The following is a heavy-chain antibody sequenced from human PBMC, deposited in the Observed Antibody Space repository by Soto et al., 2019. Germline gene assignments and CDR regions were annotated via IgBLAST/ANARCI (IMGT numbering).Heavy chain of an antibody. Sequence: GGSLRLSCAASGFTFSSYSMNWVRQAPGKGLEWVSYISSSSSTIYYADSVKGRFTISRDNAKNSLYLQMNSLRAEDTAVYYCASSIVGAFDYWGQGTLVTVSS. D-gene: IGHD1-26*01. V-gene: IGHV3-48*01. CDR2: ISSSSSTI. J-gene: IGHJ4*02. CDR1: GFTFSSYS. CDR3: ASSIVGAFDY.